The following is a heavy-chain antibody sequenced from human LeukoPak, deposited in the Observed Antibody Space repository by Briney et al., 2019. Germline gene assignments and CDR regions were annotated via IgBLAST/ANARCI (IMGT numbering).Heavy chain of an antibody. V-gene: IGHV3-74*01. CDR2: IDPDGSTT. Sequence: GGSLRLSCAASGFTLSSYWMHWVRQAPGEGLVWVSRIDPDGSTTSYADSVKGRFTISRDNAKNTLYLQMNSLRVDDTAVYYCARGNSHAFDIWGQGTMVSVSS. J-gene: IGHJ3*02. CDR3: ARGNSHAFDI. CDR1: GFTLSSYW. D-gene: IGHD3-10*01.